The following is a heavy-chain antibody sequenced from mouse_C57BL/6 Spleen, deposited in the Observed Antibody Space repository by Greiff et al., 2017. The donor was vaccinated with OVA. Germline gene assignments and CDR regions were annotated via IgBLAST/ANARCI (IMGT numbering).Heavy chain of an antibody. CDR1: GFTFSSYA. D-gene: IGHD1-1*01. CDR2: ISDGGSYT. CDR3: ARDADYYGSSPYWYFDV. V-gene: IGHV5-4*01. J-gene: IGHJ1*03. Sequence: EVKLQESGGGLVKPGGSLKLSCAASGFTFSSYAMSWVRQTPEKRLEWVATISDGGSYTYYPDNVKGRFTISRDNAKNNLYLQMSHLKSEDTAMYYCARDADYYGSSPYWYFDVWGTGTTVTVSS.